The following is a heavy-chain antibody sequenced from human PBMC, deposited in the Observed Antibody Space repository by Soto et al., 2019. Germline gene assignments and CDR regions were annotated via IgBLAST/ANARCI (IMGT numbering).Heavy chain of an antibody. CDR3: ARNPSFSDQLDY. Sequence: GGSLRLSCAASGFTFSSYGMNWVRQAPGKGLEWVANIKDDGNEQYYVDSVKGRFTISRDNVKNSLFLQLNSLRVEDTAVYYCARNPSFSDQLDYWGQGTRVTVSS. D-gene: IGHD2-2*01. CDR2: IKDDGNEQ. J-gene: IGHJ4*02. V-gene: IGHV3-7*01. CDR1: GFTFSSYG.